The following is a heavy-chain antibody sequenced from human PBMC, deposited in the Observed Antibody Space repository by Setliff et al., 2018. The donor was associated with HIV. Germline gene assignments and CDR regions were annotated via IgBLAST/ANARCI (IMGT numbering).Heavy chain of an antibody. V-gene: IGHV1-8*02. CDR1: GYTFTSYD. J-gene: IGHJ6*03. CDR3: ARSEGVASYYNFWSGQPTYYYYMDV. Sequence: VASVKVSCKASGYTFTSYDINWVRQATGQGLEWMGWMNPNSGNTGYAQKFQGRVTMTRNTSISTAYMELSSLRSEDTAVYYCARSEGVASYYNFWSGQPTYYYYMDVWGKGTTVTVSS. D-gene: IGHD3-3*01. CDR2: MNPNSGNT.